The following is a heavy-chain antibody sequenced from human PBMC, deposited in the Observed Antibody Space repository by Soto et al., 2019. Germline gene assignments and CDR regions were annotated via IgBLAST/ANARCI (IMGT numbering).Heavy chain of an antibody. Sequence: SETLSLTCTFSCGSMISYYWTWIRQPPGKGLEWIGFIYYSGSTDYNPSLRSRVTITVDTSKNQFSLNLSSVTAADTAVYYCAGALDGRVVASYSDSWGQGALVTVSS. J-gene: IGHJ4*02. CDR2: IYYSGST. D-gene: IGHD3-3*01. V-gene: IGHV4-59*01. CDR1: CGSMISYY. CDR3: AGALDGRVVASYSDS.